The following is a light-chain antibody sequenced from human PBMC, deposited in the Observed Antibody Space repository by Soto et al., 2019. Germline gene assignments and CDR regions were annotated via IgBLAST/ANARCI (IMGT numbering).Light chain of an antibody. CDR3: QQYIDWPPGT. CDR1: QTIGSTY. J-gene: IGKJ1*01. CDR2: VAS. V-gene: IGKV3-20*01. Sequence: DIVLTQSPGTLSLSPGETATLSCRASQTIGSTYLAWYQQKPGQAPRLLISVASSRATGIPDRFRGSGSGTDFTLTISSLQSEDFAVYYCQQYIDWPPGTFGQGTKVDIK.